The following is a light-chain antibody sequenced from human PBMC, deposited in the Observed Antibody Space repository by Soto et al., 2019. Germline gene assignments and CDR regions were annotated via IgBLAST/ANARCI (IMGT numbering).Light chain of an antibody. Sequence: IQMTQSPSSLPASVGDRVSITCQASQDISNSLNWYQQKPGKAPKLLIYDATNLETGVPPRFSGSGSGTHFSLTISSLQPEDVATYYCQQYDSLPLPHCTFGQGTKLEIK. CDR3: QQYDSLPLPHCT. CDR1: QDISNS. J-gene: IGKJ2*02. V-gene: IGKV1-33*01. CDR2: DAT.